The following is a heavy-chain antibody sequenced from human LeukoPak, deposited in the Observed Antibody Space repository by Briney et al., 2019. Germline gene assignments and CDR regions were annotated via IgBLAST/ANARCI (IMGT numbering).Heavy chain of an antibody. Sequence: SETLSLTCTVSGGSISNNYWSWIRQPPGKGMEWIGYIYYSGSTNYNPSLESRVAISVDTSTNQFSLKLTSVTAADTAVYYCARISAGGTYYYDSSSLYWHFDLWGRGTLVSVSS. CDR3: ARISAGGTYYYDSSSLYWHFDL. V-gene: IGHV4-59*01. CDR1: GGSISNNY. J-gene: IGHJ2*01. D-gene: IGHD3-22*01. CDR2: IYYSGST.